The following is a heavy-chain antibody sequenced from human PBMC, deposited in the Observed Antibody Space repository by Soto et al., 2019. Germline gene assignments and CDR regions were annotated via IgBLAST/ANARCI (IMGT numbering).Heavy chain of an antibody. CDR1: GFTFSSYG. CDR3: AREYMGDAFDI. V-gene: IGHV3-33*01. Sequence: GGSLSLSCAASGFTFSSYGMHWVRQAPGKGLEWVAVIWYDGSNKYYADSVKGRFTISRDNSKNTLYLQMNSLRAEDTAVYYCAREYMGDAFDIWGQGTMVTVSS. D-gene: IGHD3-10*01. CDR2: IWYDGSNK. J-gene: IGHJ3*02.